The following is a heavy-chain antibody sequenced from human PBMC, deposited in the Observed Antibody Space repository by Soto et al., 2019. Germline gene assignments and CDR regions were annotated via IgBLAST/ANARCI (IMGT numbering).Heavy chain of an antibody. D-gene: IGHD6-13*01. CDR1: GGSISSYY. CDR2: IYTSGST. V-gene: IGHV4-4*07. Sequence: SETLSLTCTVSGGSISSYYWSWIRQPAGKGLEWIGRIYTSGSTNYNPSLKSRVTMSVDTSKNQFSLKLSSVTAADTAVYYCARDRRGPGVRVSSSWTIFDYWGQGTLVTVSS. CDR3: ARDRRGPGVRVSSSWTIFDY. J-gene: IGHJ4*02.